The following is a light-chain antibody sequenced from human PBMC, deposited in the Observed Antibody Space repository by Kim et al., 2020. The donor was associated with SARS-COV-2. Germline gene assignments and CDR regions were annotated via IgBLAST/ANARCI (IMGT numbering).Light chain of an antibody. J-gene: IGKJ1*01. Sequence: ASVGDRVTISCRASQSISSRLAWYQQKPGKAPTVLVYGASSLESGVPSRFSCSGSGTEFTLTISSLQPDDFATYYCQRYDTYAKTFGQGTKVDIK. CDR1: QSISSR. CDR2: GAS. V-gene: IGKV1-5*03. CDR3: QRYDTYAKT.